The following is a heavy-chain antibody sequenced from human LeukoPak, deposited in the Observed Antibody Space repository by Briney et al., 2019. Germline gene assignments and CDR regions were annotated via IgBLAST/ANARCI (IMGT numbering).Heavy chain of an antibody. D-gene: IGHD6-19*01. CDR2: IYHSGST. J-gene: IGHJ6*01. V-gene: IGHV4-4*02. Sequence: SGTLSLTCAVSGGSISSSNWWSWVRQPPGKGLEWIGEIYHSGSTNYNPSLKGRVTISVHKSKNHFSLTLSSVTAADTAVYYCARWPVRVNYGMDVWGKGATVTVSS. CDR1: GGSISSSNW. CDR3: ARWPVRVNYGMDV.